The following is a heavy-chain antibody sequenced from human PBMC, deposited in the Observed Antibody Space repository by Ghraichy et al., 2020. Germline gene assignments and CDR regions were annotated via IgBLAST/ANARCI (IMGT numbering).Heavy chain of an antibody. Sequence: SETLSLTCAVYGGSFSGYYWSWIRQPPGKGLEWIGEINHSGSTNYNPSLKSRVTISVDTSKNQFSLKLSSVTAADTAVYYCARHLRVRYFDWLSSPRIFDYWGQGTLVTVSS. V-gene: IGHV4-34*01. D-gene: IGHD3-9*01. CDR1: GGSFSGYY. J-gene: IGHJ4*02. CDR2: INHSGST. CDR3: ARHLRVRYFDWLSSPRIFDY.